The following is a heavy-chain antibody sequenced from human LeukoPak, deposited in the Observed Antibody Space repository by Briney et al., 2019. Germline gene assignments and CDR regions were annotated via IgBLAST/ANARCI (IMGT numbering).Heavy chain of an antibody. CDR1: GGSFSGYY. Sequence: PSETLSLTCAVYGGSFSGYYWSWIRQPPGKGLEWIGEINHSGSTNYNPSLKSRVTISVDTSKNQFSLKLSSVTAEDTAVYYCAKDRAPANYGDEFDYWGQGTLVTVSS. D-gene: IGHD4-17*01. J-gene: IGHJ4*02. CDR2: INHSGST. CDR3: AKDRAPANYGDEFDY. V-gene: IGHV4-34*01.